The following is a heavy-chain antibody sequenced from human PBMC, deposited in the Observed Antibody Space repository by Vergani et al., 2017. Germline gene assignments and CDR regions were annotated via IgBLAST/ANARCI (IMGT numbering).Heavy chain of an antibody. CDR3: ARAGYSNYHWYFDL. J-gene: IGHJ2*01. CDR1: GFTFSSYW. V-gene: IGHV3-7*01. Sequence: EVQLVESGGGLVQPGGSLRLSCAASGFTFSSYWMSWVRQAPGKGLEWVANIKKDGSEKYYVDSVKGRFTISRDNAKNSLYLQMNSLRAEDTAVYYCARAGYSNYHWYFDLWGRGTLVTVSS. D-gene: IGHD4-11*01. CDR2: IKKDGSEK.